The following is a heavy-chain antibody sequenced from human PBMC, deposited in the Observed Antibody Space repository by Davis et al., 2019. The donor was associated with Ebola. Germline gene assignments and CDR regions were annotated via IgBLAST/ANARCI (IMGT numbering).Heavy chain of an antibody. D-gene: IGHD4-17*01. CDR2: ISSSSSYI. CDR3: ARDLMTTVTNYFGY. V-gene: IGHV3-21*01. Sequence: PGGSLRLSCAASGFTFSSYSMNWVRQAPGKGLEWVSSISSSSSYIYYADSVKGRFTISRDNAKNSLYLQMNSLRAEDTAVYYCARDLMTTVTNYFGYWGQGTLVTVSS. J-gene: IGHJ4*02. CDR1: GFTFSSYS.